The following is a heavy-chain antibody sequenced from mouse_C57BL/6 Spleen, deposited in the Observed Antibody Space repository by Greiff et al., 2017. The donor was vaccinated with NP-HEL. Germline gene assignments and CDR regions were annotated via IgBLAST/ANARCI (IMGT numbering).Heavy chain of an antibody. J-gene: IGHJ4*01. CDR2: IYPGDGDT. Sequence: VQLQQSGPELVKPGASVKISCKASGYAFSSSWMNWVKQRPGKGLEWIGRIYPGDGDTNYNGKFKGKATLTADKSSSTAYMQLSSLTSEDSAVYFCARDYGNRYAMDYWGQGTSVTVSS. CDR3: ARDYGNRYAMDY. V-gene: IGHV1-82*01. CDR1: GYAFSSSW. D-gene: IGHD2-1*01.